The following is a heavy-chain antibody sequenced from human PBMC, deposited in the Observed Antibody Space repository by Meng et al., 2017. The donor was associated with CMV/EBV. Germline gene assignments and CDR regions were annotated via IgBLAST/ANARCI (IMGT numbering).Heavy chain of an antibody. CDR3: ARGGASSGYDLLDY. J-gene: IGHJ4*02. D-gene: IGHD5-12*01. CDR2: ISANNDNT. V-gene: IGHV1-18*01. CDR1: AYSVNCFV. Sequence: VQPKAEGHEQGNPWKSSCQVSAYSVNCFVINWVRQTPRPALEWMEWISANNDNTNNAHNLQGRVTMTTDTSTTTAYMELRSLRSDDTAVYYCARGGASSGYDLLDYWGQGTLVTVSS.